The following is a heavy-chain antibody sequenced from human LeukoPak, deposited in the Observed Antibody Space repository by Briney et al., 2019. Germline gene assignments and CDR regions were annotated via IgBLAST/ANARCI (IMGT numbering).Heavy chain of an antibody. CDR3: ARTTWSSGTNFDWLLD. V-gene: IGHV4-59*08. CDR2: IYYSGST. Sequence: SETLSLTCTVSGASISSYYWSWIRQPPGKGLEWIGYIYYSGSTNYNPSLKSRVTISVDTSKNQFSLKLTSVTAADTAVYYCARTTWSSGTNFDWLLDWGQGTLVTVSS. J-gene: IGHJ4*02. CDR1: GASISSYY. D-gene: IGHD3-9*01.